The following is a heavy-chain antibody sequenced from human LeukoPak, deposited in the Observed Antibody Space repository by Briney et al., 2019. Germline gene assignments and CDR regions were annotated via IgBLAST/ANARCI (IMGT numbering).Heavy chain of an antibody. J-gene: IGHJ4*02. CDR1: GFTFSSYA. D-gene: IGHD5-18*01. V-gene: IGHV3-23*01. Sequence: GGSLRLSCAASGFTFSSYAMSWVRQAPGKGLEWVSAISGSGGSTYYADSVKGRFTISRDNSKNTLYLQMNSLRAEDTAVYYCAKGDQRGYSYPPFDYWGQGPLVTGSS. CDR2: ISGSGGST. CDR3: AKGDQRGYSYPPFDY.